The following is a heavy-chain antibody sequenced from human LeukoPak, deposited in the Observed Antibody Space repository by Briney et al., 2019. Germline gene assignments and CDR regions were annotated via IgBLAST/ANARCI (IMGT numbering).Heavy chain of an antibody. CDR3: ARPSWTVDGGGIGFDY. J-gene: IGHJ4*02. CDR1: GYSFTSYW. Sequence: GESLKISCKGSGYSFTSYWIGWVRQMPGKGLEWMGIIYPGDSDTRYSPSFQGQVTISADKSISTAYLQWSSLKASDTAMYYCARPSWTVDGGGIGFDYWGQGTLVTVSS. D-gene: IGHD3/OR15-3a*01. V-gene: IGHV5-51*01. CDR2: IYPGDSDT.